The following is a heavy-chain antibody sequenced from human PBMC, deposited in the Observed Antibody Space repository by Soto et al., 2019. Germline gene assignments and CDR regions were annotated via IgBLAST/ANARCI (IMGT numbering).Heavy chain of an antibody. V-gene: IGHV1-46*01. CDR1: GYTFTSYY. D-gene: IGHD6-6*01. Sequence: ASVKVSCKASGYTFTSYYIHWVRPAPGQGLEWMGTINPSGGSASYAQKFQGRVTMTRDTSTSTVYMELSSLRSEDTAVYYCTRDSGGQLGGMDVWGQGTTVTVSS. CDR2: INPSGGSA. J-gene: IGHJ6*02. CDR3: TRDSGGQLGGMDV.